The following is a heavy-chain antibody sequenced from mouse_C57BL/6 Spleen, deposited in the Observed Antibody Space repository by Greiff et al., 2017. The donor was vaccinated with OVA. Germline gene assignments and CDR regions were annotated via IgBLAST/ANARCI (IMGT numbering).Heavy chain of an antibody. CDR1: GYTFTSYW. D-gene: IGHD4-1*01. J-gene: IGHJ3*01. V-gene: IGHV1-64*01. CDR3: AREAGRRFAY. Sequence: QVQLQQSGAELVKPGASVKLSCKASGYTFTSYWMHWVKQRPGQGLEWIGMIHPNSGSTNYNEKFKSKATLTVDKSSSTAYMQLSSLTSEDSAVYYCAREAGRRFAYRGQGTLVTVSA. CDR2: IHPNSGST.